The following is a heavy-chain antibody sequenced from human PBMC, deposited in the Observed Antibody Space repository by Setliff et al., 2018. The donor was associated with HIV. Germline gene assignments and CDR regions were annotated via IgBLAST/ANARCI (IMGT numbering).Heavy chain of an antibody. V-gene: IGHV3-21*01. D-gene: IGHD3-22*01. CDR2: SSSSSSYI. CDR1: GFTFRSYS. J-gene: IGHJ4*02. CDR3: ARSRGRDYYDSSGYLDYFDY. Sequence: RLSCAASGFTFRSYSMNWVRQAPGKGLEWVSSSSSSSSYIYYADSVKGRFTISRDNAKNSLYLQMNSLRAEDTAVYYCARSRGRDYYDSSGYLDYFDYWGQGTLVTVSS.